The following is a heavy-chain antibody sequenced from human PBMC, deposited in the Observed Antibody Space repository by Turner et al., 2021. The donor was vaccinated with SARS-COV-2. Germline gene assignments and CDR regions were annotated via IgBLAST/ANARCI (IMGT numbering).Heavy chain of an antibody. Sequence: EVQPVESGGGLVLPGGSLRLSCAAAGFTFSRYWMHWVRQAPGKGLVWVSRIKSDGSSTSDADSVKGRFTISRDNAKNTLYLQMNSLRAEDTAVYYCARESIAAAGTDFDYWGQGTLVTVSS. CDR3: ARESIAAAGTDFDY. D-gene: IGHD6-13*01. CDR2: IKSDGSST. J-gene: IGHJ4*02. CDR1: GFTFSRYW. V-gene: IGHV3-74*01.